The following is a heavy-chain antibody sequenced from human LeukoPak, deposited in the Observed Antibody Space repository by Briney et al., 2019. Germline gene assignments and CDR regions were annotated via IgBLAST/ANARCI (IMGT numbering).Heavy chain of an antibody. CDR2: ISSDSTNI. Sequence: GGSLRLSCTASTFSFSFYTMNWVRQAPGKGLEWVSSISSDSTNIYYADSVKGRFTISRDNAQDSLFLQMNSLRAEDTAIYYCAKALRWFDPWGQGTLVTVSS. V-gene: IGHV3-21*01. CDR1: TFSFSFYT. CDR3: AKALRWFDP. J-gene: IGHJ5*02.